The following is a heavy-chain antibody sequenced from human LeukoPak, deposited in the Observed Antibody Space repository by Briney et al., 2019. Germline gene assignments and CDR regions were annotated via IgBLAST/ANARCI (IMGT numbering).Heavy chain of an antibody. J-gene: IGHJ4*02. CDR2: ISTDGNTT. D-gene: IGHD2-15*01. CDR1: GFPFRSHW. Sequence: GGTLRLSCAASGFPFRSHWMHWVRQVPGKGLVWVSHISTDGNTTNYADSVKGRFTISRDNDKDTLYLQLNSLRAEDTAIYYCARSLGYSSGGWGQGTLVTVSS. CDR3: ARSLGYSSGG. V-gene: IGHV3-74*01.